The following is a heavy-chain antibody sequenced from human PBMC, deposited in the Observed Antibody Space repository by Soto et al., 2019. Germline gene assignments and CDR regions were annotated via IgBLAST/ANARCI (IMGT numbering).Heavy chain of an antibody. CDR2: INPNSGGT. Sequence: ASVKVSCKASGYTFTGYYMHWVRQAPGQGLEWMGWINPNSGGTNYAQKFQGWVTMTGDTSISTAYMELSRLRSDDTAVYYCARYSGYDSSSIGDSGLGYYYGMDVWGQGTTVTVSS. CDR3: ARYSGYDSSSIGDSGLGYYYGMDV. V-gene: IGHV1-2*04. J-gene: IGHJ6*02. CDR1: GYTFTGYY. D-gene: IGHD5-12*01.